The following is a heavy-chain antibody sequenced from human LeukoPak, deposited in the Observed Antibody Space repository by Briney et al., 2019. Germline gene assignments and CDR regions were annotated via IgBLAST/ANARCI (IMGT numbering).Heavy chain of an antibody. CDR3: ARDLWSGYPDYNWFDP. CDR2: IYTSGST. Sequence: SQTLSLTCTVSGGSISSGSYYWSWIRQPAGKGLEWIGRIYTSGSTNYNPSLKSRVTISVDTSKNQFSLKLSSATAADTAVYYCARDLWSGYPDYNWFDPWGQGTLVTVSS. D-gene: IGHD3-3*01. CDR1: GGSISSGSYY. V-gene: IGHV4-61*02. J-gene: IGHJ5*02.